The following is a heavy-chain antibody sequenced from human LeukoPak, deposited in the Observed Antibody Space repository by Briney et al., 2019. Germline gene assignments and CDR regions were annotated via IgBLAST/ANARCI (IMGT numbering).Heavy chain of an antibody. V-gene: IGHV3-33*06. CDR2: IWYDGSNK. Sequence: GGSLRLSCAASGFTFSSYGMHWVRQAPGKGLERVAVIWYDGSNKYYADSVKGRFTISRDNSKNTLYLQMNSLRAEDTAVYYCAKDRVLEAPPRSLCDYWGQGTLVTVSS. CDR3: AKDRVLEAPPRSLCDY. CDR1: GFTFSSYG. D-gene: IGHD3-10*01. J-gene: IGHJ4*02.